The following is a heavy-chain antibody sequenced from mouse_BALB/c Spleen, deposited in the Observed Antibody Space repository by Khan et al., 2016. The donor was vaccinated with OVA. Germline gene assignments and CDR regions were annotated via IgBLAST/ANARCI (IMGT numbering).Heavy chain of an antibody. CDR1: GYTFTDFT. Sequence: QVQLQQSGAELVRPGVSVKISCKGSGYTFTDFTMHWVKQSHAKSLEWIGVISTYYGDASYNQNFKGKATMTVDKSSSTAYMELARLTSEDSAIYYFARGGGGDRFAYWGQGTLVTVSA. J-gene: IGHJ3*01. CDR2: ISTYYGDA. V-gene: IGHV1S137*01. CDR3: ARGGGGDRFAY.